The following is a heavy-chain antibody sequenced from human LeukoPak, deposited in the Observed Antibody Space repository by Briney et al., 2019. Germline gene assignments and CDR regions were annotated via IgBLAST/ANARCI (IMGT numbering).Heavy chain of an antibody. V-gene: IGHV3-48*01. CDR3: TTDGEKWELRDAFDI. J-gene: IGHJ3*02. D-gene: IGHD1-26*01. CDR1: GFTFSSYS. CDR2: ISSSSSTI. Sequence: GSLRLSCAASGFTFSSYSMNWVRQAPGKGLEWVSYISSSSSTIYYADSVKGRFTISRDNAKNSLYLQMNSLRAEDTAVYYCTTDGEKWELRDAFDIWGQGTMVTVSS.